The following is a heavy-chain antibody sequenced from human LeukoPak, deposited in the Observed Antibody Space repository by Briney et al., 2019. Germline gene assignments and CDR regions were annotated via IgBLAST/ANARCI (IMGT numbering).Heavy chain of an antibody. Sequence: ASVKVSCKVSGYTLTELSMHWVRQAPGKGLEWMGGFDPEDGETIYARKFQGRVTMTEDTSTDTAYMELSSLRSEDTAVYYCATAGRSSSWFVFDYWGQGTLVTVSS. D-gene: IGHD6-13*01. CDR2: FDPEDGET. J-gene: IGHJ4*02. V-gene: IGHV1-24*01. CDR1: GYTLTELS. CDR3: ATAGRSSSWFVFDY.